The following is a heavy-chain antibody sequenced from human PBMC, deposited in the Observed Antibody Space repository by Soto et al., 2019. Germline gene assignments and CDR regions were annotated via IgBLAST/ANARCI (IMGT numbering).Heavy chain of an antibody. V-gene: IGHV2-5*01. J-gene: IGHJ5*02. CDR3: AHSRVFDWFDP. CDR1: GFSLSTSEVG. Sequence: QITLKESGPTLVKPTQTLTLTCTFSGFSLSTSEVGVGWIRQPPGKALEWLALIFWNDDERYNPSPKSRLTITKDISKNQVVLTMTNMDPVDTATYYCAHSRVFDWFDPWGQGTLVTVSS. D-gene: IGHD6-13*01. CDR2: IFWNDDE.